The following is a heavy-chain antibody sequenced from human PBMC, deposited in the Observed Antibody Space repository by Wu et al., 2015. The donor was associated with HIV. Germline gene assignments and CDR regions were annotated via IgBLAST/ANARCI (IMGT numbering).Heavy chain of an antibody. V-gene: IGHV1-69*13. CDR2: IIPIFGTA. D-gene: IGHD5-18*01. J-gene: IGHJ6*03. Sequence: QLVQSGAEVKKAGSSVKVSCKGSGGTFSSNAVSWVRQGPGQGLEWMGGIIPIFGTANYAQKFQGRVTITADESTSTAYMELSSLRSEDTAVYYCARNVDTADYYYMDVWGKGTTVTVSS. CDR3: ARNVDTADYYYMDV. CDR1: GGTFSSNA.